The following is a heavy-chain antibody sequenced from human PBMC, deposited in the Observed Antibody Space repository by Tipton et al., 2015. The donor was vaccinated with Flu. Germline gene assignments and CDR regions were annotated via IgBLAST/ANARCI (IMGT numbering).Heavy chain of an antibody. Sequence: VQLVQSGAEVKKPGESLKISCKGSAYSFTSYWIGWVRQMPGKGLDWMGIIYPGDSDTRYSPSFQGQVTISADKSISTAYLQWSTLKASDTAMYYCVRAPSSSWYAGTFDIWGQGTMVTVSS. D-gene: IGHD6-13*01. V-gene: IGHV5-51*03. J-gene: IGHJ3*02. CDR3: VRAPSSSWYAGTFDI. CDR1: AYSFTSYW. CDR2: IYPGDSDT.